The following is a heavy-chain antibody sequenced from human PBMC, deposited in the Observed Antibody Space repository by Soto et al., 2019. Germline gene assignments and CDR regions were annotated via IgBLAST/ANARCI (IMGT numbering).Heavy chain of an antibody. Sequence: SVKVSCKAFRGTFSSYAISWVRQAPGQGLEWMGGTIPIFGTANYAQKFQGRVTITADESTSTAYMELSSLRSEDTAVYYCARVGFEYSSSFGPDYYYYGMDVWGQGTTVPVSS. V-gene: IGHV1-69*13. J-gene: IGHJ6*02. CDR2: TIPIFGTA. CDR1: RGTFSSYA. D-gene: IGHD6-6*01. CDR3: ARVGFEYSSSFGPDYYYYGMDV.